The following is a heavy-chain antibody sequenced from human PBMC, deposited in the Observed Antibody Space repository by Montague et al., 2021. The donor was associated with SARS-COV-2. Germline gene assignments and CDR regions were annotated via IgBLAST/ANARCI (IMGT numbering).Heavy chain of an antibody. V-gene: IGHV3-23*01. CDR2: ISGSGGST. CDR3: EKEIAVLGELSYNYGMDV. D-gene: IGHD3-10*01. CDR1: GFTFSSYA. J-gene: IGHJ6*02. Sequence: SLRLSCAASGFTFSSYAMSWVRQAPGKGLEWVSAISGSGGSTYYADSVKGRSTIHRDNTKNTLYLQMNSLRAEDTAVYYCEKEIAVLGELSYNYGMDVWGQGTTVTVSS.